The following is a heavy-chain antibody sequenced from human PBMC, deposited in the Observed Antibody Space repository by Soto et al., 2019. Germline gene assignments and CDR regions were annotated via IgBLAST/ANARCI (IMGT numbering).Heavy chain of an antibody. CDR1: GFTFSSYS. D-gene: IGHD3-22*01. J-gene: IGHJ3*02. V-gene: IGHV3-48*02. CDR3: ARQGSGYYLDAFDI. Sequence: EVQLVESGGGLVQPGGSLRLSCAASGFTFSSYSMNWVRQAPGKGLEWVSYISSSSSTIYYADSVKGRFTISRDNAKNSLYLQMNSLRDEDTAVYYCARQGSGYYLDAFDIWGQGTMVTVSS. CDR2: ISSSSSTI.